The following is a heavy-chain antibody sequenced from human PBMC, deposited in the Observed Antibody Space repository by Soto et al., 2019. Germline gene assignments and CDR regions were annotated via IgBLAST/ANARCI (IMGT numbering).Heavy chain of an antibody. CDR2: IKSKTDGGTT. V-gene: IGHV3-15*07. J-gene: IGHJ4*02. CDR1: GFTFSNAW. Sequence: GSLRLSCAASGFTFSNAWMNWVRQAPGKGLEWVGRIKSKTDGGTTDYAAPVKGRFTISRDDSKNTLYLQMNSLKTEDTAVYYCTVLVSRHSSYVYYFDYWGQGTLVTVSS. D-gene: IGHD6-13*01. CDR3: TVLVSRHSSYVYYFDY.